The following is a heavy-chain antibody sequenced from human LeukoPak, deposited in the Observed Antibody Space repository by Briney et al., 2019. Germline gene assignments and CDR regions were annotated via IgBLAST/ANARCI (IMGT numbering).Heavy chain of an antibody. CDR2: ISSDNKTI. CDR1: GFTFSTYS. CDR3: ASPFDY. J-gene: IGHJ4*02. V-gene: IGHV3-48*01. Sequence: GGSLRLSCAASGFTFSTYSMNWVRQSPGKGLEWVSYISSDNKTIYYADSVKERFTISRNNAKNSLYQQMNILRVEDTAVYYCASPFDYWGQGTLVTVSS.